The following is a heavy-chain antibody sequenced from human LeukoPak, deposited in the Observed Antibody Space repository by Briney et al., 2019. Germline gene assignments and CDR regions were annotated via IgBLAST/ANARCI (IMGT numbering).Heavy chain of an antibody. CDR2: IYHSGST. V-gene: IGHV4-30-2*01. D-gene: IGHD1-26*01. Sequence: SETLSLTCAVSGGSISSGGYSWSWIRQPPGKGLEWIGYIYHSGSTYYNPSLKSRVTISVDRSKNQFSLKLSSVTAADTAVYYCARWDRKIYYFDYWGQGTLVTVSS. J-gene: IGHJ4*02. CDR1: GGSISSGGYS. CDR3: ARWDRKIYYFDY.